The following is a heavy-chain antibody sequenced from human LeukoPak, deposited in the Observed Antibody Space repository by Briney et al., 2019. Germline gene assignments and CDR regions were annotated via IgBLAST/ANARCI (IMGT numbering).Heavy chain of an antibody. J-gene: IGHJ4*02. Sequence: ASVKVSCKASGYTITDYYIHWVRQAPGQGLEWLGWINPNSGGTHYAQKFQDRVIMPRDTSIRTASMEVSRLGSGDTAEYYCATMRATNIVHWGQGTLVTVSS. CDR2: INPNSGGT. CDR3: ATMRATNIVH. V-gene: IGHV1-2*02. D-gene: IGHD1-26*01. CDR1: GYTITDYY.